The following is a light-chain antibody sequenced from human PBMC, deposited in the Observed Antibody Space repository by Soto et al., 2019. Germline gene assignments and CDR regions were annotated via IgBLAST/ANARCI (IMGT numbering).Light chain of an antibody. Sequence: DLQLTQSPSTLSASVGDSDTITCRASQNVSTSLAWYQHKPGEAPKLLMFDVSNLESGVPSRFSGSGSGTEFTLSISSLHSDDFATYYCQQYDYSRTFGQGTKVDIK. CDR2: DVS. CDR3: QQYDYSRT. J-gene: IGKJ1*01. CDR1: QNVSTS. V-gene: IGKV1-5*01.